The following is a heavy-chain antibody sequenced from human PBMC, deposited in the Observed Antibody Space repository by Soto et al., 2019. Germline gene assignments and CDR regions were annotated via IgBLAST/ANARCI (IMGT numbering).Heavy chain of an antibody. V-gene: IGHV3-23*01. J-gene: IGHJ4*02. D-gene: IGHD2-2*03. CDR2: ISGSGGST. Sequence: GGSLRLSCAASGFTFSSYAMSWVRQAPGKGLEWVSAISGSGGSTYYADSVKGRFTISGDNSKNTLYLQMNSLRAEDTAVYYCAKEGGYCSSTSCYGRVYYWGQGTLVTVSS. CDR3: AKEGGYCSSTSCYGRVYY. CDR1: GFTFSSYA.